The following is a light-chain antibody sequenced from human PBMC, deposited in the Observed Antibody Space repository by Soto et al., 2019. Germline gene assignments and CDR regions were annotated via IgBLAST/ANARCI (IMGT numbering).Light chain of an antibody. V-gene: IGKV1-39*01. J-gene: IGKJ5*01. CDR2: AAS. CDR3: QQSYSTPIA. Sequence: DIQMTQSPSSLSESVGDRVSINCRASQSISSYLNWYQQKPGKAPKLLIYAASSLQSGVPSRFSGSGSGTDFTLTISSLQPEDFATYYCQQSYSTPIAFGQGTRLDIK. CDR1: QSISSY.